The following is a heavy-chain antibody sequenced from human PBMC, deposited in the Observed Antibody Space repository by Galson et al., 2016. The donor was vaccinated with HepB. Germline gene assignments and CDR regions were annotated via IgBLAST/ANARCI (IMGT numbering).Heavy chain of an antibody. J-gene: IGHJ4*02. CDR2: IRSKVYGGTA. CDR3: SRGGGFRCNGAGCYLAHHSYVDF. D-gene: IGHD2-2*01. V-gene: IGHV3-49*03. CDR1: GFIFGDYA. Sequence: SLGLSCAASGFIFGDYAMNWFRRAPGKGLEWVGFIRSKVYGGTAEYAASVKGRFTSSRDDSANSAYLQMSSLKTEDTALYYCSRGGGFRCNGAGCYLAHHSYVDFWCQGTLVTVSS.